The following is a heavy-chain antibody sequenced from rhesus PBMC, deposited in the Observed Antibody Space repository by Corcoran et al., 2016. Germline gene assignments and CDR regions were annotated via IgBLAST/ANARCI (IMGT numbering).Heavy chain of an antibody. V-gene: IGHV1-111*02. J-gene: IGHJ4*01. CDR1: GYTFTDYY. Sequence: EVQLVQSGAEVKKPGASVKISCKASGYTFTDYYLPWVRQAPGKGLEWMGRVDPEDCEAIQAQKFQDRGTITADTSTDTAYMELSSLRSEDTAVYYCATDARGGSYSVDYWGQGVLVTVSS. D-gene: IGHD1-44*02. CDR2: VDPEDCEA. CDR3: ATDARGGSYSVDY.